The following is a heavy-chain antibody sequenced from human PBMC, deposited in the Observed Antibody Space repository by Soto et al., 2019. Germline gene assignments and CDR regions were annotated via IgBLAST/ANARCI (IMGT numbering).Heavy chain of an antibody. D-gene: IGHD5-12*01. CDR2: IKSKTDGGTT. J-gene: IGHJ4*02. V-gene: IGHV3-15*07. CDR3: TTDLLTSYKVAPKQGLSFFDY. CDR1: GFTFSNAW. Sequence: PGGSLRLSCAASGFTFSNAWMNWVRQAPGKGLEWVGRIKSKTDGGTTDFAAPVKGRFTISRDDSENTLYLQMNSLDTEDTAVYYCTTDLLTSYKVAPKQGLSFFDYWGQGTLVTVSS.